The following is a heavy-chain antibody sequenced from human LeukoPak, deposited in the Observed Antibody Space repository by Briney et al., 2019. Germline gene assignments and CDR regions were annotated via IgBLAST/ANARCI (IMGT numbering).Heavy chain of an antibody. D-gene: IGHD2-15*01. CDR2: INPNSGGT. J-gene: IGHJ4*02. CDR3: ARLFCSGGSCYFDY. Sequence: ASVKVSCKASGYTFTGYYMHWVRQAPGQGLEWMGWINPNSGGTNYAQKFQGWVTMTRDTSISTAYMELSRLRSDDTAVYYRARLFCSGGSCYFDYWGQGTLVTVSS. CDR1: GYTFTGYY. V-gene: IGHV1-2*04.